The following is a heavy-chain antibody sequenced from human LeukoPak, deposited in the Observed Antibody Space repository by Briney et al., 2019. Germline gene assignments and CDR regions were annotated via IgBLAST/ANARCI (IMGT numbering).Heavy chain of an antibody. CDR3: AKTLFGFSYGKIDY. CDR1: HFTFSSHA. CDR2: ISDDDDST. Sequence: GGSLRLSCATSHFTFSSHAMNWVRQAPGKGLEWVSSISDDDDSTYYADSVKGRFTISRDNSKNTLYLDMNNLRAEDTALYFCAKTLFGFSYGKIDYWGQRTLVTVSS. V-gene: IGHV3-23*01. D-gene: IGHD5-18*01. J-gene: IGHJ4*02.